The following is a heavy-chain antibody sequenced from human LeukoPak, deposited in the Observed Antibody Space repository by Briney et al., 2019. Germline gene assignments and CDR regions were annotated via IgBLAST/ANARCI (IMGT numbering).Heavy chain of an antibody. CDR1: GFTFSSYE. D-gene: IGHD3-3*01. CDR3: ARDVFPSDFREIDY. CDR2: ISSSSSTI. Sequence: PGGSLRLSCAASGFTFSSYEMNWVRQAPGKGLEWVSYISSSSSTIYYTDSVKGRFTISRDNAKNSLYLQMNSLRDEDTAVYYCARDVFPSDFREIDYWGQGTLVTVSS. J-gene: IGHJ4*02. V-gene: IGHV3-48*02.